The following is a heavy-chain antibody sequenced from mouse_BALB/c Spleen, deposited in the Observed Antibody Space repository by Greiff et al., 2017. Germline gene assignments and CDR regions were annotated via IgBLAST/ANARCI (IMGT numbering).Heavy chain of an antibody. CDR1: GFTFSSYA. Sequence: EVKVEESGGGLVKPGGSLKLSCAASGFTFSSYAMSWVRQTPEKRLEWVASISSGGSTYYPDSVKGRFTISRDNARNILYLQMSSLRSEDTAMYYCARPIDSSGYGWFAYWGQGTLVTVSA. J-gene: IGHJ3*01. CDR2: ISSGGST. V-gene: IGHV5-6-5*01. D-gene: IGHD3-2*01. CDR3: ARPIDSSGYGWFAY.